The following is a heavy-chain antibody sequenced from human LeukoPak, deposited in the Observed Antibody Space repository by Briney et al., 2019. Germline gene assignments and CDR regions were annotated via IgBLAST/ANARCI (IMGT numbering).Heavy chain of an antibody. V-gene: IGHV4-59*12. CDR2: IYYSGRT. CDR3: ARGTTKGYYYDSSGYYTK. D-gene: IGHD3-22*01. CDR1: GASINSYY. J-gene: IGHJ4*02. Sequence: SETLSLTCNVSGASINSYYWGWFRQPPGKRLESIGYIYYSGRTTYNPSLKSRVTISVDTSTNQISLKLTSVTAADTAVYFCARGTTKGYYYDSSGYYTKWGQGTLVTVSS.